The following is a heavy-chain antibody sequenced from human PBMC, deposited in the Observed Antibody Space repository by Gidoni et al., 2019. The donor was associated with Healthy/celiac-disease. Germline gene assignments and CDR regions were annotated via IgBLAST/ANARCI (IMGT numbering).Heavy chain of an antibody. CDR1: GGTFRSYT. J-gene: IGHJ5*02. Sequence: QVQLVQSGAEVTKPGSSVKVSCKASGGTFRSYTISWVRQAPGQGLEWMGRIIPILGIANYAQKFQGRVTITADKSTSTAYMELSSLRSEDTAVYYCASSFPSLYGSGSYDWFDPWGQGTLVTVSS. V-gene: IGHV1-69*02. D-gene: IGHD3-10*01. CDR2: IIPILGIA. CDR3: ASSFPSLYGSGSYDWFDP.